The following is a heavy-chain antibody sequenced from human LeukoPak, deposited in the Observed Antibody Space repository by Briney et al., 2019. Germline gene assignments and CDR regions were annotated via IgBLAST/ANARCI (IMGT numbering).Heavy chain of an antibody. J-gene: IGHJ4*02. V-gene: IGHV4-39*01. D-gene: IGHD4-17*01. CDR2: IYYSGTT. CDR3: ARTTVTVSHFDY. CDR1: GDSISSSSYY. Sequence: SETLSLTCTVSGDSISSSSYYWGWIRQPPGKGLEWIGNIYYSGTTYYNPSLKSRVTISLDTSKNQFSLKLSSVTVADTAVYYCARTTVTVSHFDYWGQGTLVTVSS.